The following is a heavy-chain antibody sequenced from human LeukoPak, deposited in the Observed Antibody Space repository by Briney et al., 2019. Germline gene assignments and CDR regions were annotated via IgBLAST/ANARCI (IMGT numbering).Heavy chain of an antibody. V-gene: IGHV4-34*01. CDR3: ARKATTGPTKAAFDI. Sequence: SETLSLTCAVYGGSFSGYYWSWIRQPPGKGLEWIGEINHSGSTNYNPSLKSRVTMSVDTSRNQFSLKLNSVTAVDTAVYYCARKATTGPTKAAFDIWGQGTMVTVST. CDR1: GGSFSGYY. D-gene: IGHD4-17*01. CDR2: INHSGST. J-gene: IGHJ3*02.